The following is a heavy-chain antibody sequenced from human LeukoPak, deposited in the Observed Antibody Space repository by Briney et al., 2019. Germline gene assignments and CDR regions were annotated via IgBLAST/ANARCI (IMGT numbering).Heavy chain of an antibody. CDR1: GGSINSSS. CDR3: ARGYTYGDF. D-gene: IGHD5-18*01. J-gene: IGHJ4*02. CDR2: MYYTGTT. V-gene: IGHV4-59*08. Sequence: PSETLSLACSVSGGSINSSSWSRIRQPPGKGLEWIAYMYYTGTTKYNPSLSSRVTISVDASKNQFSLKLTSVTAADTAVYYCARGYTYGDFWGPGTLVTVSS.